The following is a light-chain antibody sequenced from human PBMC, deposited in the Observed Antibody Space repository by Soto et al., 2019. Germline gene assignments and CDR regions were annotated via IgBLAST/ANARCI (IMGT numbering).Light chain of an antibody. CDR2: DAS. CDR1: QSVRNW. CDR3: QQSYSSPPT. Sequence: DIQMTQSPSTLSASVGDRVTITCRASQSVRNWLAWYQQKPGKAPKLLIYDASSLESGVPSRFSGSGFGTEFTLTISSLQPEDFATYYCQQSYSSPPTFGQGTKVEIK. J-gene: IGKJ1*01. V-gene: IGKV1-5*01.